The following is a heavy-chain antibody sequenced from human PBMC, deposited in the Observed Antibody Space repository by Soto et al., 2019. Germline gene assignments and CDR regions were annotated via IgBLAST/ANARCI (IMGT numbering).Heavy chain of an antibody. Sequence: GGSLRLSCAASGFTFNSYAMSWVRQAPGKGLEWVSAISASGVSTYYADAVKGRFTISRDNSKNTLYLEMNSLRAEDTALYYFAITTLTILPGFFWFDTWGQGTLATVSS. D-gene: IGHD3-3*01. J-gene: IGHJ5*02. CDR3: AITTLTILPGFFWFDT. V-gene: IGHV3-23*01. CDR1: GFTFNSYA. CDR2: ISASGVST.